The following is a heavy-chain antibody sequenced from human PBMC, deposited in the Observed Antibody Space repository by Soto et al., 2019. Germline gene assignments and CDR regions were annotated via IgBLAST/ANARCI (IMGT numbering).Heavy chain of an antibody. J-gene: IGHJ3*01. CDR2: ISWNSETT. Sequence: CLSLSCAASGFTVHDHAMHWVRQVPGKGLEWISGISWNSETTRYAESVKGRFTISRDNAKNSLDLQMNSLRVEDTALYYCAKDKADAGAFNAFDVWGQGTMVTVSS. D-gene: IGHD2-8*02. CDR1: GFTVHDHA. V-gene: IGHV3-9*01. CDR3: AKDKADAGAFNAFDV.